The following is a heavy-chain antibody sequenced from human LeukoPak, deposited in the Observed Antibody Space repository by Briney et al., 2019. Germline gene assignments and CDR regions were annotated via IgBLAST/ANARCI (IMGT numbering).Heavy chain of an antibody. D-gene: IGHD6-19*01. J-gene: IGHJ4*02. CDR3: ARDGGAVAGRFDY. CDR2: IIPIFGTA. CDR1: GGTFSSYA. V-gene: IGHV1-69*13. Sequence: GASVKVSCKASGGTFSSYAISWVRQAPGQGLEWMGGIIPIFGTANYAQKFQGRVTITADESTSTAYMELSSLRSEDTAVYYCARDGGAVAGRFDYWGQGTLSPSPQ.